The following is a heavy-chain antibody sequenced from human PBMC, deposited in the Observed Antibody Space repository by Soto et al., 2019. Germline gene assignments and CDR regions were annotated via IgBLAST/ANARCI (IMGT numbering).Heavy chain of an antibody. CDR1: GFTFSSYS. J-gene: IGHJ5*02. V-gene: IGHV3-21*01. CDR2: ISSSSSYI. CDR3: ARDTCGSGLGGWFDP. D-gene: IGHD3-10*01. Sequence: EVQLVESGGGLVKPGGSLRLSCAASGFTFSSYSMNWVRQAPGKGLEWVSSISSSSSYIYYADSVKGRFTISRDNAKNPLYLQMNSLRAEDTAVYYCARDTCGSGLGGWFDPWGQGTLVTVSS.